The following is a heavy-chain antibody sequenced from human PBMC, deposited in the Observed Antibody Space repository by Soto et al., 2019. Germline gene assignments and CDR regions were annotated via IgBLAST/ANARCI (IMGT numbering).Heavy chain of an antibody. J-gene: IGHJ5*02. V-gene: IGHV1-69*01. CDR1: GGTFSSYA. Sequence: QVQLVQSGAEVKKPGSSVKVSCKASGGTFSSYAISWVRQAPGQGLEWMGGIIPIFGTANYAQKFQGRVTITADESTSTAYMELSSLRSEATAVYYCARDLGYCTNGVCCSLRTYNWSDPWVQGPLVTVSS. D-gene: IGHD2-8*01. CDR3: ARDLGYCTNGVCCSLRTYNWSDP. CDR2: IIPIFGTA.